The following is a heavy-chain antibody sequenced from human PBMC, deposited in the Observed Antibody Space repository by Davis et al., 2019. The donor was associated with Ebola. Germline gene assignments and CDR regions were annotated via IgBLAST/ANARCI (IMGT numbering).Heavy chain of an antibody. Sequence: GESLKISCAASGFTFSSYGMHWVRQAPGKGLEWVAVISYDGSNTYYADSVKGRFTISRDNSKNTLDLQMNSLRAEDTAVYYCAKDLQYCSGGSCLYYYYYGMDVWGQGTTVTVSS. CDR3: AKDLQYCSGGSCLYYYYYGMDV. D-gene: IGHD2-15*01. CDR1: GFTFSSYG. CDR2: ISYDGSNT. V-gene: IGHV3-30*18. J-gene: IGHJ6*02.